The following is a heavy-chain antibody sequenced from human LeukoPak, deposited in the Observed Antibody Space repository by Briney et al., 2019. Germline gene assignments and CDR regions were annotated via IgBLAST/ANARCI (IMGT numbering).Heavy chain of an antibody. V-gene: IGHV4-59*08. J-gene: IGHJ6*02. Sequence: SETLSLTCTVSGGSISSYYWSWIRQPPGKGLEWIGYIYYSGSTNYNPTLKSRVTISVDTSKNQFSLKLSSVTAADTAVYYCATSRLGSAPSMDVWGQGTTVTVSS. CDR3: ATSRLGSAPSMDV. D-gene: IGHD6-25*01. CDR2: IYYSGST. CDR1: GGSISSYY.